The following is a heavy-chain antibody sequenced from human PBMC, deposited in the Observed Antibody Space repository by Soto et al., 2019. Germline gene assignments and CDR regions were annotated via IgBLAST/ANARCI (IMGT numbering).Heavy chain of an antibody. V-gene: IGHV2-5*02. CDR3: AHLAARPFDY. CDR1: GFSLSTSGVG. Sequence: QITLKESGPTLVKPTQTLTLTCTFSGFSLSTSGVGVGXXXXXXGKALEWLALIYWDDDKRYSPSLKSRLTITKDTSKNQXVLTMTNMDPVXTATXYCAHLAARPFDYWGQGTLVTVSS. J-gene: IGHJ4*02. D-gene: IGHD6-6*01. CDR2: IYWDDDK.